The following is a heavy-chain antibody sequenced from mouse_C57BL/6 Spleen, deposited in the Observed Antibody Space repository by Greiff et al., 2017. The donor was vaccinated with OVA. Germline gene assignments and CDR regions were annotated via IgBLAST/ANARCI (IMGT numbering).Heavy chain of an antibody. CDR3: ARGGIYGNYRYFDV. Sequence: VQLQQSGPELVKPGASVKMSCKASGYTFTDYYMHWVKQSHGKSLEWIGYINPNNGGTSYNQKFKGKATLTVNKSSSTAYMELRSLTSEDSAVYYGARGGIYGNYRYFDVWGTGTTVTVSS. J-gene: IGHJ1*03. V-gene: IGHV1-22*01. CDR2: INPNNGGT. CDR1: GYTFTDYY. D-gene: IGHD2-1*01.